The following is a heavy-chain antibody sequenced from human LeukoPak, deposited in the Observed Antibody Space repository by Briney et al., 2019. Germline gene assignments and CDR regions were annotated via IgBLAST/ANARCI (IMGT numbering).Heavy chain of an antibody. D-gene: IGHD7-27*01. V-gene: IGHV1-2*02. CDR2: INPNRGGT. CDR3: PREKGETVTGPNWFDP. CDR1: GYTFTGYY. Sequence: ASVKVSCKASGYTFTGYYMHWVRQAPGKGREGVGWINPNRGGTNYTQEFRGRVAMTRHTLISTAYTELSRLRPDETAVYYCPREKGETVTGPNWFDPWGQGTLVTVSS. J-gene: IGHJ5*02.